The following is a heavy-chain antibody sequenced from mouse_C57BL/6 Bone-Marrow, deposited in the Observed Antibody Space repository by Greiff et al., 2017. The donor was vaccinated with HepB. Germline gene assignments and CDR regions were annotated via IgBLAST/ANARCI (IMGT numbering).Heavy chain of an antibody. CDR2: IDPENGDT. V-gene: IGHV14-4*01. J-gene: IGHJ3*01. D-gene: IGHD1-1*01. CDR1: GFNIKDDY. CDR3: TTPYYYGSSYLLFAY. Sequence: EVQLQQSGAELVRPGASVKLSCTASGFNIKDDYMHWVKQRPEQGLEWIGWIDPENGDTEYASKFQGQATITADTSSNTAYLQLSSLTSEDTAVYYCTTPYYYGSSYLLFAYWGQGTLVTVSA.